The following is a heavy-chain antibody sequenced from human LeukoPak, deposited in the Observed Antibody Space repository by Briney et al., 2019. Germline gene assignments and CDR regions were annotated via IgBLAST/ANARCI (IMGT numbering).Heavy chain of an antibody. D-gene: IGHD3-10*01. V-gene: IGHV3-48*04. J-gene: IGHJ5*02. CDR3: ARVVDYYGSGSYYNPSWFDP. CDR1: GFTFSSYS. Sequence: PGGSLRLSCAASGFTFSSYSMNWVRQAPGKGLEWVSYISSSSSTIYYADSVKGRFTISRDNTKNSLYLQMNSLRAEDTAVYYCARVVDYYGSGSYYNPSWFDPWGQGTLVTVSS. CDR2: ISSSSSTI.